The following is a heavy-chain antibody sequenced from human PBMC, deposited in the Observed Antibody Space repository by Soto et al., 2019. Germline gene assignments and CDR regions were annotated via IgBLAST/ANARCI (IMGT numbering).Heavy chain of an antibody. CDR2: IIPIFGTA. D-gene: IGHD3-22*01. J-gene: IGHJ6*02. CDR3: ARAYYYDSSGSKLPLDYYYYGMDV. V-gene: IGHV1-69*13. CDR1: GGTFSSYA. Sequence: ASVKVSCKASGGTFSSYAISWVRQAPGQGLEWMGGIIPIFGTANYAQKFQGRVTITADESTSTAYMELSSLRSEDTAVYYCARAYYYDSSGSKLPLDYYYYGMDVWGQGTTVTVSS.